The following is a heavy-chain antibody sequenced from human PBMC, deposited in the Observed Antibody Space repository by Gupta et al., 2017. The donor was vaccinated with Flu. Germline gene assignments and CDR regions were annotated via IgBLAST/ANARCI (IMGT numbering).Heavy chain of an antibody. CDR1: GFTFSTYA. CDR2: ISASGGST. Sequence: EVQLLESGGDLVQPGGSLRLSCAASGFTFSTYAMGWVRQAPGKGLEWVSYISASGGSTYYADPVKGRFTISRDNSKSTLYLQINTLRVEDTAVYYCAKDLFERVPFQGYFDPWGQGTLVTAAS. D-gene: IGHD1-1*01. V-gene: IGHV3-23*01. CDR3: AKDLFERVPFQGYFDP. J-gene: IGHJ5*02.